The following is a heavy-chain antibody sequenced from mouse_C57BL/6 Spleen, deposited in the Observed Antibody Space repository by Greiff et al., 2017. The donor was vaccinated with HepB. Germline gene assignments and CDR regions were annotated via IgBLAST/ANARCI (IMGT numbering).Heavy chain of an antibody. CDR2: ISSGGSYT. D-gene: IGHD1-1*01. V-gene: IGHV5-6*01. J-gene: IGHJ1*03. CDR1: GFTFSSYG. Sequence: EVMLVESGGDLVKPGGSLKLSCAASGFTFSSYGMSWVRQTPDKRLEWVATISSGGSYTYYPDSVKGRFTISRDNAKNTLYLQMSSLKSEDTAMYYCASPYYYGSSPWYFDVWGTGTTVTVSS. CDR3: ASPYYYGSSPWYFDV.